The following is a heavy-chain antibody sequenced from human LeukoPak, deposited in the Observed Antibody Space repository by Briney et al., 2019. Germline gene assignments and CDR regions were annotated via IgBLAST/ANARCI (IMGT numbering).Heavy chain of an antibody. Sequence: AASVKVSCKASGYTFTSYGTSWVRQAPGQGLEWMGWISAYNGNTNYAQKLQGRVTMTTDTSASTAYMELRSLRSDDTAVYYCARDRAAGPRWWFDPWGQGTLVTVSS. J-gene: IGHJ5*02. CDR2: ISAYNGNT. CDR3: ARDRAAGPRWWFDP. D-gene: IGHD6-13*01. V-gene: IGHV1-18*01. CDR1: GYTFTSYG.